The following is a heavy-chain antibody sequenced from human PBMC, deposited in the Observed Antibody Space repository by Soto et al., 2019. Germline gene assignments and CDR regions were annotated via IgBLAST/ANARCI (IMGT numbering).Heavy chain of an antibody. J-gene: IGHJ4*02. Sequence: SETLSLTCTVSGCSISSGDYYWSWIRQPPGKGLEWIGYIFYSGSTYCNPSLKSRVTISVDTSKNQFSLKLSSVTAADTAVYYCARWLGYGPHFDYWGQGTLVTVSS. D-gene: IGHD5-12*01. CDR2: IFYSGST. V-gene: IGHV4-30-4*01. CDR1: GCSISSGDYY. CDR3: ARWLGYGPHFDY.